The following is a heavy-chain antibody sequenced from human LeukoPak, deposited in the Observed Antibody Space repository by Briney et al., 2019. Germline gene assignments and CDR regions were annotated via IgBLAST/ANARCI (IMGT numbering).Heavy chain of an antibody. Sequence: PSETLSLTCTVSGGSISSGSYYWSWIRQPAGKGLEWIGRIYTSGSTNYNPSLKSRVTISVDTSKNQFSLKLSSVTAADTAVYYCARANPLLSIVGATRFDYWGQGTLVTVSS. CDR1: GGSISSGSYY. CDR2: IYTSGST. V-gene: IGHV4-61*02. D-gene: IGHD1-26*01. J-gene: IGHJ4*02. CDR3: ARANPLLSIVGATRFDY.